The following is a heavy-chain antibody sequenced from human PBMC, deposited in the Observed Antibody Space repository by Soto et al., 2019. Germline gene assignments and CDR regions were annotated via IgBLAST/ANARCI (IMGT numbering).Heavy chain of an antibody. CDR1: GFTFSSYS. J-gene: IGHJ6*02. CDR2: ISSSSSTI. CDR3: ASRVEARHYYYYGMDV. V-gene: IGHV3-48*02. Sequence: PGGSLRLSCAASGFTFSSYSMNWVRQAPGKGLEWVSYISSSSSTIYYADSVKGRFTISRDNAKNSLYLQMNSLRDEDTAVYYCASRVEARHYYYYGMDVWGQGTTVTVS. D-gene: IGHD2-15*01.